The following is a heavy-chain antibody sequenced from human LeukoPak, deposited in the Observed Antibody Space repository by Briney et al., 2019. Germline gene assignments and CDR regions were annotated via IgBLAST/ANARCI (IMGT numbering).Heavy chain of an antibody. CDR3: ARDSRYYDILTVKYYFDY. CDR1: GFTFSSYW. J-gene: IGHJ4*02. V-gene: IGHV3-7*03. D-gene: IGHD3-9*01. Sequence: GGSLRLSCVASGFTFSSYWMRWVRQAPGKGLEWVANIKEDGSEKYYVDSVKGRFTISRDNAKNSLYLQMNSLRAEDTAVYYCARDSRYYDILTVKYYFDYWGQGTLVTVSS. CDR2: IKEDGSEK.